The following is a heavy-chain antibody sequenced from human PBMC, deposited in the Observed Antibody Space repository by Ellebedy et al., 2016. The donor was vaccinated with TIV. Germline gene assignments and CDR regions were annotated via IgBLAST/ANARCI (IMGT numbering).Heavy chain of an antibody. V-gene: IGHV1-2*02. Sequence: AASVKVSCKASGYTFSVSYIHGVRQAPGRGLERPRWINPKKGGTNYAQKLQGRVTMTRETSISTAYMELSWLRSDDTAVYYCAKDGACGGDCYGDNYWGQGSLVTVSS. J-gene: IGHJ4*02. CDR2: INPKKGGT. D-gene: IGHD2-21*02. CDR1: GYTFSVSY. CDR3: AKDGACGGDCYGDNY.